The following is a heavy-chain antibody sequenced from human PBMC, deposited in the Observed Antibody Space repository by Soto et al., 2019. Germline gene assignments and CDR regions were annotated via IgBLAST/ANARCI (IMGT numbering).Heavy chain of an antibody. Sequence: ASVKFSSKASGDTFTTYDINWVRQAIGHGLEWMGWINPNSGNIGYAQRFQGRVTMTRDTAIRTAYMEVSSLRSDDTAVYYCARGRASGSYYLLDYWGQGTLVTVSS. D-gene: IGHD3-10*01. CDR3: ARGRASGSYYLLDY. V-gene: IGHV1-8*01. CDR2: INPNSGNI. CDR1: GDTFTTYD. J-gene: IGHJ4*02.